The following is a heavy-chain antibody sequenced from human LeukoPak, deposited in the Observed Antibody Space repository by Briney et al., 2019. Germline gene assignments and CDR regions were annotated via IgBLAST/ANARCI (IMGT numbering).Heavy chain of an antibody. Sequence: GGSLRLSCAVSGFSFSNAWMNWVRQAPGKGLEWVANIKQDGSEKYYVDSVKGRFTISRDNAKNSLYLQMNSLRAEDTAVYYCARASTFDYWGQGTLVTVSS. V-gene: IGHV3-7*01. CDR2: IKQDGSEK. CDR3: ARASTFDY. CDR1: GFSFSNAW. J-gene: IGHJ4*02.